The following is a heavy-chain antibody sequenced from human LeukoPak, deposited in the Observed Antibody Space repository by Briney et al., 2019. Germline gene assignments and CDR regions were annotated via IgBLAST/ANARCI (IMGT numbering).Heavy chain of an antibody. CDR1: GGTFSSYA. CDR2: IIPIFGTA. J-gene: IGHJ4*02. Sequence: SVKVSCKASGGTFSSYAISWVRQAPGQGLEWMGGIIPIFGTANYAQKFQGRVTITADESTSTAYMELSSLRSEDTAVYYCARVEVRGIAVVPASVPSWGQGTLVTVSS. V-gene: IGHV1-69*01. D-gene: IGHD2-2*01. CDR3: ARVEVRGIAVVPASVPS.